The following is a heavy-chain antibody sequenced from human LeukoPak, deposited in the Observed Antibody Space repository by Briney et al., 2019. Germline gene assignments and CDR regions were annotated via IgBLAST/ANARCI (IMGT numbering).Heavy chain of an antibody. D-gene: IGHD2-21*01. CDR1: GFTFSIDW. Sequence: PGRSLRLSCAASGFTFSIDWMSWVRQAPGKGLEWVASIKEDGGEIHYVDSVKGRFTISRDNAKNSLYLQMNSLRAEDTAVYYCETYSAFDIWGHGTMVTVSS. CDR2: IKEDGGEI. CDR3: ETYSAFDI. J-gene: IGHJ3*02. V-gene: IGHV3-7*02.